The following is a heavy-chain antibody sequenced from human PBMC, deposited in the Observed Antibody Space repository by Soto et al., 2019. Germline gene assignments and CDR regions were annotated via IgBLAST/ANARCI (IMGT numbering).Heavy chain of an antibody. CDR2: ISGYNGNT. V-gene: IGHV1-18*01. Sequence: QVQVVQSGAEVKKPGASVKVSCKASGYIFSNYGITWVRQAPGQGLEWMGWISGYNGNTKYAQKFQGRVTMTTDTSQSTAYLGLRRLRSDDTAVYYCAREDSWSQNGIDYWGQGPLVTVSS. CDR3: AREDSWSQNGIDY. J-gene: IGHJ4*02. CDR1: GYIFSNYG. D-gene: IGHD1-26*01.